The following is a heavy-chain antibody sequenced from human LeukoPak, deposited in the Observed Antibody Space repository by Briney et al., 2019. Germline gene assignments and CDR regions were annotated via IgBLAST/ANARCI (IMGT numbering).Heavy chain of an antibody. V-gene: IGHV1-2*06. D-gene: IGHD4-17*01. CDR3: ARANGDQRSNAFDI. J-gene: IGHJ3*02. Sequence: ASVKVSCKASGYTFTGYYMHWVRQAPGQGLEWMGRINPNSGSTNYAQKFQGRVTMTRDTSISTAYMELSRLRSDDTAVYYCARANGDQRSNAFDIWGQGTMVTVSS. CDR1: GYTFTGYY. CDR2: INPNSGST.